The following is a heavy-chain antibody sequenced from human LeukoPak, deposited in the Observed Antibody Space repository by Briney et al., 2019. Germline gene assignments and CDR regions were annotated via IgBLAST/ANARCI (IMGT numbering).Heavy chain of an antibody. CDR3: ARARRDSGYYKVDY. CDR2: INHSGSA. J-gene: IGHJ4*02. Sequence: PSETLSLTCAVYGGYLSGSYWSWIRQPPGKGLEWIGEINHSGSANYNPSLKSRVTLSIDKSKNQFSLNLNSVTAADTAVYYCARARRDSGYYKVDYWGQGTLVTVSS. D-gene: IGHD3-3*01. CDR1: GGYLSGSY. V-gene: IGHV4-34*01.